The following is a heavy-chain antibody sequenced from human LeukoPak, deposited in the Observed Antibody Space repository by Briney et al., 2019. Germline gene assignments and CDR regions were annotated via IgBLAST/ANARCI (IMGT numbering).Heavy chain of an antibody. CDR2: INHSGST. J-gene: IGHJ3*02. Sequence: SETLSLTCAIYGGSFSSYYWSWIRQPPGKGLEWIGEINHSGSTNYNPSLKSRVTISVDTSKNQFSLKLSSVTAADTAVYYCARDPIFTYYYDSSGYTGAFDIWGQGTMVTVSS. D-gene: IGHD3-22*01. CDR3: ARDPIFTYYYDSSGYTGAFDI. CDR1: GGSFSSYY. V-gene: IGHV4-34*01.